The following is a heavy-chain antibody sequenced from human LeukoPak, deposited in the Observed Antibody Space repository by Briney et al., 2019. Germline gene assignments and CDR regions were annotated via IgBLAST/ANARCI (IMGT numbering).Heavy chain of an antibody. D-gene: IGHD3-22*01. Sequence: SVKVSCKASGGTFSSYAISWVRQAPGQGLEWMGGIIPIFGTANYAQKFQGRVAITADESTSTAYMELSSLRSEDTAVYYCARDPYYYDSSGYYYAFDYWGQGTLVTVSS. CDR3: ARDPYYYDSSGYYYAFDY. V-gene: IGHV1-69*13. J-gene: IGHJ4*02. CDR2: IIPIFGTA. CDR1: GGTFSSYA.